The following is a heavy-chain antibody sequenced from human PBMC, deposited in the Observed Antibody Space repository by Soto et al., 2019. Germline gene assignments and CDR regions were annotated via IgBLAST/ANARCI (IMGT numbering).Heavy chain of an antibody. V-gene: IGHV3-30*18. CDR1: GFNFSNFA. CDR2: ISYDGRSE. Sequence: QVQLVESGGGVVQPGRSLRLSCAASGFNFSNFAIHWVRQAPGKGLEWVALISYDGRSEYYADSVKGRFTNSRDNAQNTLFLQMNSLRPEDTAVYYCAKEKGSYYDFWSGPDFWGQGTPVTVTS. D-gene: IGHD3-3*01. CDR3: AKEKGSYYDFWSGPDF. J-gene: IGHJ4*02.